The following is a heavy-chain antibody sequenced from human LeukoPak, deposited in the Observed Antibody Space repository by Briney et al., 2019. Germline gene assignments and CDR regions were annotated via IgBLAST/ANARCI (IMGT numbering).Heavy chain of an antibody. Sequence: SVKVSCKASGGAFSSYAISWVRQAPGQGLEWMGGIIPIFGTANYAQKFQGRVTITTDESTSTAYMELSSLRSEDTAVYYRARKGCSSTSCYRGDGYYYYYMDVWGKGTTVTVSS. CDR3: ARKGCSSTSCYRGDGYYYYYMDV. D-gene: IGHD2-2*01. CDR2: IIPIFGTA. CDR1: GGAFSSYA. J-gene: IGHJ6*03. V-gene: IGHV1-69*05.